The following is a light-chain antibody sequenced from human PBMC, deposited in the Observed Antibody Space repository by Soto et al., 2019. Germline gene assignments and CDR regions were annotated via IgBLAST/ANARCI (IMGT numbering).Light chain of an antibody. V-gene: IGKV3-15*01. CDR2: GAS. J-gene: IGKJ4*01. CDR1: QRINDK. CDR3: QQYHIWPPLT. Sequence: EIVMTQSPATLSVSPGERATLSCRASQRINDKLAWYQQRPGQPPRLLFYGASTRASNVPARFSGSGSGTEFTLTISSLQSEDCAVYYCQQYHIWPPLTFGGGTRVEIK.